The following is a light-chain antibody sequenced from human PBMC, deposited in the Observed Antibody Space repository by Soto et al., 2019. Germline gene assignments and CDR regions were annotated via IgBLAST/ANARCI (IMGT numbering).Light chain of an antibody. J-gene: IGKJ5*01. CDR2: DAS. V-gene: IGKV3-20*01. CDR1: QSVDNR. Sequence: EVVLTQSPGTLSLSPVEIATLYFMASQSVDNRLAWYQQKPGQPPRLLIFDASSRATDIPDRFSGRGSGTDFSLTITRLAPEDFALYYCQHYSPSPVTFGQGTRLEI. CDR3: QHYSPSPVT.